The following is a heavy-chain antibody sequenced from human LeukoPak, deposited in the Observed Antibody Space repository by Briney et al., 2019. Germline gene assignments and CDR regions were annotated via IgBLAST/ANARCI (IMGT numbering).Heavy chain of an antibody. Sequence: PGGSLRLSCAASGFTFSSYEMNWVRQAPGKGLEWVSYISSSGSTIYYADSVKGRFTISRDNARNSLYLQMNSLRAEDTAVYYCARDLSGGNYWGQGTLVTVSS. CDR3: ARDLSGGNY. J-gene: IGHJ4*02. D-gene: IGHD2-15*01. CDR1: GFTFSSYE. V-gene: IGHV3-48*03. CDR2: ISSSGSTI.